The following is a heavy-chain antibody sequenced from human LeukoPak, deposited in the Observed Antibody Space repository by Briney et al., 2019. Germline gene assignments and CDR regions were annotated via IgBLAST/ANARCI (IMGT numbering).Heavy chain of an antibody. CDR1: GFTFGSYG. CDR2: IWYDGSNK. CDR3: ARDGAPYYYDSSGYPNWFDP. V-gene: IGHV3-33*01. Sequence: GGSLRLSCAASGFTFGSYGMHWVRQAPGKGLEWVAVIWYDGSNKYYADSVKGRFTISRDNSKNTLYLQMNSLRAEDTAVYYCARDGAPYYYDSSGYPNWFDPWGQGTLVTVSS. J-gene: IGHJ5*02. D-gene: IGHD3-22*01.